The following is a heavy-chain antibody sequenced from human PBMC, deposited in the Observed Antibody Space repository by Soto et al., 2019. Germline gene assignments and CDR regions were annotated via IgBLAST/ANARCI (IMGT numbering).Heavy chain of an antibody. D-gene: IGHD2-8*01. V-gene: IGHV3-23*01. CDR1: GFTFSSYA. Sequence: GGSLRLSCAASGFTFSSYAMTWVRQAPGKGLEWVSAISCSGDSTYYADSVKGRFTISRDQSKNTLYLQMHSLRAEDTAVYFCAKGGDNGAARNDFDDWGQGTLVTVSS. CDR3: AKGGDNGAARNDFDD. CDR2: ISCSGDST. J-gene: IGHJ4*02.